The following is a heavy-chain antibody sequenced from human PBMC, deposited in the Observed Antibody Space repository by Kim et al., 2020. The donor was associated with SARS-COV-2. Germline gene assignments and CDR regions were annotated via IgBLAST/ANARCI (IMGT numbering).Heavy chain of an antibody. D-gene: IGHD1-26*01. V-gene: IGHV3-23*01. CDR3: AKGGTSVAHYSSFDF. Sequence: AYPVKGRFTISRDNSENSLFLQMNSIKAEDSALYYCAKGGTSVAHYSSFDFWGQGTLVTVSS. J-gene: IGHJ4*02.